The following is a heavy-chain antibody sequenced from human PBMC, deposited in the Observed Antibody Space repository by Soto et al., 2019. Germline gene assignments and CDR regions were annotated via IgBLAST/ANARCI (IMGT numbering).Heavy chain of an antibody. CDR2: IYSTGST. J-gene: IGHJ5*02. CDR3: ARDDNWFDP. CDR1: GYYVSSDGDC. Sequence: SVILSLTYTFYGYYVSSDGDCWSWIRQPPGKGLEWIGYIYSTGSTNYNPSLKSRVTISVDTSKNQFSLKLTPVTAADTAVYYCARDDNWFDPWGQGTLVNLSS. V-gene: IGHV4-61*08.